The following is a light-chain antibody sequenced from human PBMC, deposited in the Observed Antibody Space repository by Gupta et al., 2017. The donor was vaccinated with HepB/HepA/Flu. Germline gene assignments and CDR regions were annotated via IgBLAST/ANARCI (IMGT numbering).Light chain of an antibody. J-gene: IGLJ2*01. CDR3: TSFSYTPTLVV. Sequence: PLAPAVSLSGAPGRSSIISCSGSSSDFGDFNHVSWYQHYPGKAPKLLISDVVNRPSGISSRFSGSKTGNTASLTISGLQVEDEGDYYCTSFSYTPTLVVFGGGTKVTVL. CDR1: SSDFGDFNH. CDR2: DVV. V-gene: IGLV2-14*03.